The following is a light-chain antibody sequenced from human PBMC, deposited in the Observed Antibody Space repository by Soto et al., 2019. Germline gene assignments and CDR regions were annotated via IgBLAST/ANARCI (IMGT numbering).Light chain of an antibody. CDR1: SYNIGSNY. Sequence: QSVLTQPPSVSAAPGQKVTISCSGSSYNIGSNYVSWYQQVPGTAPKLLIYENDNRPSGIPDRFSGSKSGTSATLGVTGLQIRDEADYYCGTWDSSLRAHVFATGTKVTVL. CDR2: END. J-gene: IGLJ1*01. V-gene: IGLV1-51*02. CDR3: GTWDSSLRAHV.